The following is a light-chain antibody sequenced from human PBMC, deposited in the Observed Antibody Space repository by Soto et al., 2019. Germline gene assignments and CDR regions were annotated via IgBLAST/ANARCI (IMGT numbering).Light chain of an antibody. J-gene: IGLJ1*01. CDR1: SSDVGGYNY. V-gene: IGLV2-11*01. CDR2: DVS. Sequence: QSVLAQPHSVSGSPGQSVTISCTGTSSDVGGYNYVSWYQQHPGKAPKLMIYDVSKRPSGVPDRFSGSKSGNTASLTISGLQAEDEADYYCCSYAGSYTFPFGTGTKVTVL. CDR3: CSYAGSYTFP.